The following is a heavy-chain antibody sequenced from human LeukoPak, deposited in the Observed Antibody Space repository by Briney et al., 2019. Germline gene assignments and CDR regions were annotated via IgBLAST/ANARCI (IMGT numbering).Heavy chain of an antibody. V-gene: IGHV4-61*02. Sequence: SQTLSLTCTVSAGSISSGSYYWSWIRQPAGKGLEWIGRISTSGSTNYNPSLKSRVTISVDTSKNQFSLKLSSVTAADTAVYYCARGVIMVRGAHFDYWGQGVLVTVSS. CDR1: AGSISSGSYY. D-gene: IGHD3-10*01. CDR2: ISTSGST. CDR3: ARGVIMVRGAHFDY. J-gene: IGHJ4*02.